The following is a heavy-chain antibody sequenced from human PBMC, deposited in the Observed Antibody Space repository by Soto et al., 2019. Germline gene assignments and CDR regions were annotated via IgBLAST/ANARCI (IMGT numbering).Heavy chain of an antibody. CDR1: GFTFSSYA. CDR2: ISGSGGST. J-gene: IGHJ5*02. V-gene: IGHV3-23*01. CDR3: AKAGSKGGDTAMVTAGLSWFDP. D-gene: IGHD5-18*01. Sequence: GGSLRLSCAASGFTFSSYAMSWVRQAPGKGLEWVSAISGSGGSTYYADSVKGRFTISRDNSKNTLYLQMNSLRAEDTAVYYCAKAGSKGGDTAMVTAGLSWFDPWGQGTLVTVSS.